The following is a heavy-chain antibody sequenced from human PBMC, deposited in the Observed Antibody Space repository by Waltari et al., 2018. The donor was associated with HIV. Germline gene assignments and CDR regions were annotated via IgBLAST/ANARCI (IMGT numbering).Heavy chain of an antibody. J-gene: IGHJ4*02. CDR1: GFTFSNAW. Sequence: EVQLVESGGGLVKPGGSLRLSCAASGFTFSNAWMSWVRQAPGKGLEWVGRIKSKTDGGTTDYAAPVKGRFTISRDDSKNTLYLQMNSLKTEDTAVYYCTTAHDFWSGYNWNRIRDYWGQGTLVTVSS. V-gene: IGHV3-15*01. D-gene: IGHD3-3*01. CDR2: IKSKTDGGTT. CDR3: TTAHDFWSGYNWNRIRDY.